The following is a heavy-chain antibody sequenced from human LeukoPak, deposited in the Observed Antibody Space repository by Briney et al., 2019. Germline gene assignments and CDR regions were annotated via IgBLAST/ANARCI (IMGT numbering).Heavy chain of an antibody. CDR2: IYTSGST. CDR3: ARVPYSSSWYLDY. J-gene: IGHJ4*02. CDR1: GGSISSGSYY. V-gene: IGHV4-61*02. D-gene: IGHD6-13*01. Sequence: SETLSLTCTVSGGSISSGSYYWSWIRQPAGKGLEWIGRIYTSGSTNYNPSLKSRVTISVDTSKNQFSLKLSSVTAADTAVYYCARVPYSSSWYLDYWGQGTLVTVSS.